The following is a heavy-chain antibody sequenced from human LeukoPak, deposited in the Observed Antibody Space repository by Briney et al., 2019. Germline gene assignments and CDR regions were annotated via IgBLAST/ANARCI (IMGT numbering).Heavy chain of an antibody. V-gene: IGHV4-34*01. Sequence: SETLSLTCAVYGGSFSGYYWSWIRQPPGKGLEWIGEINHSGSTNYNPSLKSRVTISVDTSKNQFSLKLSSVTAADTAVYYCARGFTGHHYDSSGYYYWGQGTLVTVSS. CDR2: INHSGST. CDR3: ARGFTGHHYDSSGYYY. J-gene: IGHJ4*02. CDR1: GGSFSGYY. D-gene: IGHD3-22*01.